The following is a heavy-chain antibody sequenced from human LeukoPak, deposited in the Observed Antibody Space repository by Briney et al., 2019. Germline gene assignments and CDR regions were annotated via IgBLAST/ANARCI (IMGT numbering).Heavy chain of an antibody. J-gene: IGHJ4*02. CDR3: ARGGIRGVLMEY. Sequence: GGSLRLSCAASGFTFINYWMTWDRQAPGKGLEWVANIKQDGSEKYYVDSVTGRFTISRDNAKNSLFLQMSSLRADDTAVYYCARGGIRGVLMEYWGQGTLVTVSS. D-gene: IGHD3-10*01. CDR2: IKQDGSEK. V-gene: IGHV3-7*05. CDR1: GFTFINYW.